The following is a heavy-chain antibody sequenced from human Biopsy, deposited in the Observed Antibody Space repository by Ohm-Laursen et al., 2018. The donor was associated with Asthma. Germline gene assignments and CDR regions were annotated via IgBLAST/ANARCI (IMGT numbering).Heavy chain of an antibody. Sequence: ESLRISCKSSGYSFTSYWISWVRQMPGKGLGWLGRIDPSDSYTNYSPSFQGHVTISADKSISTAYLQWSSLKASDTAMYYCSRVDGDGYNNWGQGTLVTVSS. V-gene: IGHV5-10-1*01. CDR3: SRVDGDGYNN. CDR2: IDPSDSYT. J-gene: IGHJ4*02. D-gene: IGHD5-24*01. CDR1: GYSFTSYW.